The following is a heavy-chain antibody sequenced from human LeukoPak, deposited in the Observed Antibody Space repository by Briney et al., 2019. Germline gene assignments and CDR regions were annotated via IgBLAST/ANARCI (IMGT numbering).Heavy chain of an antibody. CDR1: GGSISSSSYY. CDR2: IYYSGST. CDR3: AREVVVTAITTYAFDI. J-gene: IGHJ3*02. D-gene: IGHD2-21*02. V-gene: IGHV4-39*07. Sequence: SETLSLTCTVSGGSISSSSYYWGWIRQPPGKGLEWIGSIYYSGSTYYNPSLKSRVTISVDTSKNQFSLKLSSVTAADTAVYYCAREVVVTAITTYAFDIWGQGTMVTVSS.